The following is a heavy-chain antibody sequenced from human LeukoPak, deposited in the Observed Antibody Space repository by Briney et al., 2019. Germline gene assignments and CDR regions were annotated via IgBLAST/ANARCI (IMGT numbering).Heavy chain of an antibody. CDR2: IYSGGST. CDR3: ARGWLHIWFDP. CDR1: GITVSSNY. D-gene: IGHD5-12*01. Sequence: GGSLRLSCAASGITVSSNYMSWVRQAPGKGLEWVSVIYSGGSTYYADSVKGRFTISRDNSKNTLYLQMNSLRAEDTAVHYCARGWLHIWFDPWGQGTLVTVSS. V-gene: IGHV3-66*01. J-gene: IGHJ5*02.